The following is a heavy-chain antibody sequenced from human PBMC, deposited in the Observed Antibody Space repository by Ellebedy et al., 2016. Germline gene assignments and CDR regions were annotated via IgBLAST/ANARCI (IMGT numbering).Heavy chain of an antibody. CDR3: TRRGDQPAFDI. CDR2: IDAVTGNR. J-gene: IGHJ3*02. CDR1: GYTFTSYA. V-gene: IGHV1-3*01. Sequence: ASVKVSCKASGYTFTSYALHWVRQAPGQRLEWMGWIDAVTGNRRYSQNFQGRLTISTDTSASTAYMELTSLRSEDTALYYCTRRGDQPAFDIWGQGTVVTVSS. D-gene: IGHD2-21*02.